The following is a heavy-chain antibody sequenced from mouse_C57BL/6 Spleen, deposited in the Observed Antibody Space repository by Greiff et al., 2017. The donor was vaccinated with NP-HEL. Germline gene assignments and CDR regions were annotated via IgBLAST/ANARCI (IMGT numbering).Heavy chain of an antibody. CDR3: ARHDSDMDD. V-gene: IGHV2-2*01. Sequence: VKLMESGPGLVQPSKSLSITCTVSGFSLTSYGVHWVRQSPGKGLAWLGVICSGGSTDYNAALISRLFISKYSSNSQVLFNMNSLQAYDTAIYYCARHDSDMDDWGKGTSVTVSS. D-gene: IGHD3-2*01. CDR1: GFSLTSYG. CDR2: ICSGGST. J-gene: IGHJ4*01.